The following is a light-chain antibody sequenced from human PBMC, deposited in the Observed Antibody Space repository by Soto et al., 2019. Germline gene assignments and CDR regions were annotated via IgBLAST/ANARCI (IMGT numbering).Light chain of an antibody. CDR1: QSVNSNY. V-gene: IGKV3-20*01. Sequence: EIVLTQSPGTLSLSPGERATLSCRASQSVNSNYLAWYQQKPGQTPRPLIYDASIRATGIPDTFSGTGSGTDFTLTISRVETEDCAVYYCQHYVGSPITFGQGTRLEIK. J-gene: IGKJ5*01. CDR2: DAS. CDR3: QHYVGSPIT.